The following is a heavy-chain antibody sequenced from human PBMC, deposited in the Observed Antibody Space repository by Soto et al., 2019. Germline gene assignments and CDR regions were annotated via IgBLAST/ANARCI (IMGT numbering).Heavy chain of an antibody. CDR3: ARILQIYYDRSGYYYDY. Sequence: SGPTLVNPTATLTLTCTVSGFSLSNARMGVSWIRQPPGKALEWLAHIFSNDEKSYSTSLKSRLTISKDTSKSQVVLTMTNMDPVDTATYYCARILQIYYDRSGYYYDYWGQGTLVTVSS. CDR2: IFSNDEK. J-gene: IGHJ4*02. D-gene: IGHD3-22*01. V-gene: IGHV2-26*01. CDR1: GFSLSNARMG.